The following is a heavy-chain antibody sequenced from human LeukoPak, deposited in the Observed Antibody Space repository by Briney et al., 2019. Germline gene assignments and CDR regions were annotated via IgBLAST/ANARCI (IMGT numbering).Heavy chain of an antibody. Sequence: SETLSLTCTVSGDSIISGDHYWSWIRQPPGKGLEWIGYIHYSGSTYYNPSVKSRVIISVAMSKNQFSLSLDSLTAADSAVYYCTRAPAHTNSWYYSDYWGQGNLVTLS. J-gene: IGHJ4*02. V-gene: IGHV4-30-4*01. CDR2: IHYSGST. CDR1: GDSIISGDHY. CDR3: TRAPAHTNSWYYSDY. D-gene: IGHD2/OR15-2a*01.